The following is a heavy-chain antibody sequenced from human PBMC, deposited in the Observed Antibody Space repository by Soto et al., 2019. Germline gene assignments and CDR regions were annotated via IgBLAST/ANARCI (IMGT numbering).Heavy chain of an antibody. Sequence: EVQLVESGGGLVQPGGSLKLACLASGFPLSDSAIHWVRKASGKGLEWVGRIRSKINNYATTYGTPVRGRFTLSRADSKNTAYLQMNKLESEDAGVYYCIRHAGGQVEHSFYLYFMDVWGKGTTVSV. CDR1: GFPLSDSA. CDR3: IRHAGGQVEHSFYLYFMDV. V-gene: IGHV3-73*01. D-gene: IGHD2-15*01. CDR2: IRSKINNYAT. J-gene: IGHJ6*03.